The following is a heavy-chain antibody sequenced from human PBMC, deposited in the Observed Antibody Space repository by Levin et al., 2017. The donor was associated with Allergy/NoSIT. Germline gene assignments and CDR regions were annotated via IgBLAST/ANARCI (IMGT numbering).Heavy chain of an antibody. Sequence: PGGSLRLSCAASGFTFSNYAMHWVRQAPGKGLEWVGVISDDGSSEFYIDSVKGRFTISRDNSKNRLYLQMDSLRAEDTALYYCAKASGRGIGGVIAWFEKWGQGVLVTVSS. CDR3: AKASGRGIGGVIAWFEK. CDR2: ISDDGSSE. V-gene: IGHV3-30-3*01. D-gene: IGHD3-16*02. J-gene: IGHJ4*02. CDR1: GFTFSNYA.